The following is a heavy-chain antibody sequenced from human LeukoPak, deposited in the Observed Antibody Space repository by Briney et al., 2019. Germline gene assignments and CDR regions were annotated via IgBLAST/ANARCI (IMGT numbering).Heavy chain of an antibody. CDR1: GFTFDDYA. Sequence: PGRSLRLSCAASGFTFDDYAMHWVRQAPGKGLEWVSGISWNSGSIGYADSVKGRFTISRDNAKNSLYLQMNSLRAEDTALYYCAKDIGSSDPSSYFDYWGQGTLVTVFS. CDR2: ISWNSGSI. CDR3: AKDIGSSDPSSYFDY. V-gene: IGHV3-9*01. J-gene: IGHJ4*02.